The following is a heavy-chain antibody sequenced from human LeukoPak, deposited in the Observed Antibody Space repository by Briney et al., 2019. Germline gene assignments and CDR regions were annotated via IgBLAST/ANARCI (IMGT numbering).Heavy chain of an antibody. J-gene: IGHJ3*02. V-gene: IGHV4-34*01. CDR3: ASQTTVVTPEAFDI. CDR2: INHSGST. CDR1: GGSFSGYY. Sequence: SETLSLTCAVYGGSFSGYYWSWIRQPPGKGLEWIGEINHSGSTNYNPSLKSRVTISVDTSKNQFSLKLSSVTAADTAVYYCASQTTVVTPEAFDIWGQGTMVTVSS. D-gene: IGHD4-23*01.